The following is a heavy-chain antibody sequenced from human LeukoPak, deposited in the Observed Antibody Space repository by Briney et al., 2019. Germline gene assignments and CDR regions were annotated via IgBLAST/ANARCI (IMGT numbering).Heavy chain of an antibody. CDR1: GVSISSHY. CDR3: ARGPSRAAGTGALDY. J-gene: IGHJ4*02. D-gene: IGHD6-13*01. Sequence: PSETLSLTCTVSGVSISSHYWSWIRQPAGKGLEWIGHIYISGSTNYNPSLRSRVTMSVDTSKNQFSLKLSSVTAADTAVYYCARGPSRAAGTGALDYWGQGTLVTVSS. V-gene: IGHV4-4*07. CDR2: IYISGST.